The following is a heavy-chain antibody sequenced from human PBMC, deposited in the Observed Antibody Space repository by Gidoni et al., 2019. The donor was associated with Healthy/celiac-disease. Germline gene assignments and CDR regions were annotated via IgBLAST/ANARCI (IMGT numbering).Heavy chain of an antibody. Sequence: QVQLQESGPGLVTPSQTLSLTFTVSGGSISSGGYYWSWIRQHPGKGLEWIGYIYYSGSTYYNPSLKSRVTISVDTSKNQFSLKLSSVTAADTAVYYCATRYNWNYYGMDVWGQGTTVTVSS. CDR1: GGSISSGGYY. D-gene: IGHD1-20*01. J-gene: IGHJ6*02. V-gene: IGHV4-31*03. CDR3: ATRYNWNYYGMDV. CDR2: IYYSGST.